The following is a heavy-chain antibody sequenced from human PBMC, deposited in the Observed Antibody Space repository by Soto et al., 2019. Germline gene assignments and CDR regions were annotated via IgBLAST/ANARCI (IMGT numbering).Heavy chain of an antibody. Sequence: QLQLQESGPGLVKPSETLSLTCTVSGGSISSSSSYWGWIRQPPGKGLEWIGRIFYSGNTNYNPSLNSRVTVSADTSTTPSSLRLSSVTAADPAVSSFASLPRGSYFDSSRPGTLVTVSS. CDR3: ASLPRGSYFDS. V-gene: IGHV4-39*01. J-gene: IGHJ4*02. D-gene: IGHD1-26*01. CDR1: GGSISSSSSY. CDR2: IFYSGNT.